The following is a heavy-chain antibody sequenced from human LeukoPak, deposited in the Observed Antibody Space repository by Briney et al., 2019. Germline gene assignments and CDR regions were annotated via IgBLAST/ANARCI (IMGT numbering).Heavy chain of an antibody. Sequence: SETLSLTCTVSGGSISSGGYYWSWIRQPPGKGLEWIGYIYHSGSTYYNPSLKSRVTISVDRSKNQFSLKLSSVTAADTAVYYCVRGGGNIAFDIWGQGTMVTVSS. CDR1: GGSISSGGYY. CDR3: VRGGGNIAFDI. J-gene: IGHJ3*02. CDR2: IYHSGST. V-gene: IGHV4-30-2*01. D-gene: IGHD2/OR15-2a*01.